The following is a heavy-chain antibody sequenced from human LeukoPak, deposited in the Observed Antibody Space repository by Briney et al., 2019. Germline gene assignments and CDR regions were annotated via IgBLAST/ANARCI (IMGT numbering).Heavy chain of an antibody. CDR2: ISWNSGSI. D-gene: IGHD2-2*02. V-gene: IGHV3-9*01. CDR3: AREYCSSTSCYSAFDI. J-gene: IGHJ3*02. CDR1: GFTFDDYA. Sequence: GRSLRLSCAASGFTFDDYAMHWVRQAPGKGLEWVSGISWNSGSIGYADSVKGRFTISRDNAKNSLYLQMNSLRAEDTAVYYCAREYCSSTSCYSAFDIWGQGTMVTVSS.